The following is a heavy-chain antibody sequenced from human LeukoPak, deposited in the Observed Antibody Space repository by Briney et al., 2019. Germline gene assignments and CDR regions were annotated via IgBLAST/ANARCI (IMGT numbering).Heavy chain of an antibody. CDR1: GGSISSYY. D-gene: IGHD5-18*01. Sequence: SETLSLTCTASGGSISSYYWSWIRQPPGKGLEWIGYIYYSGSTNYNPSLKSRVTISVDTSKNQFSLKLSSVTAADTAVYYCARIHPYNYGYTGPFDIWGQGTMVTVSS. CDR2: IYYSGST. CDR3: ARIHPYNYGYTGPFDI. V-gene: IGHV4-59*01. J-gene: IGHJ3*02.